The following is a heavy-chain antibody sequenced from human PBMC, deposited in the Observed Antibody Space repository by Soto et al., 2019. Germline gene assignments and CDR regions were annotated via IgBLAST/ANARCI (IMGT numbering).Heavy chain of an antibody. J-gene: IGHJ6*02. CDR2: IIPIFGTA. V-gene: IGHV1-69*13. Sequence: SVKVSCKASGGTFSSYAISWVRQAPGQGLEWMGGIIPIFGTANYAQKFQGRVTITADESTSTAYMELSSLRSEDTAVYYCARVAWYGGYYYYGMDVWGQGTTVTVSS. CDR1: GGTFSSYA. CDR3: ARVAWYGGYYYYGMDV. D-gene: IGHD3-10*01.